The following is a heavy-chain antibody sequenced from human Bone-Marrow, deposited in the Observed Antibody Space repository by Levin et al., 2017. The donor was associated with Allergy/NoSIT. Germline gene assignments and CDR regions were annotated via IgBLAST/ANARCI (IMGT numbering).Heavy chain of an antibody. J-gene: IGHJ5*02. D-gene: IGHD3-22*01. CDR1: GITFSMDT. Sequence: RASVKVSCKASGITFSMDTISWVRQAPGQGLEWMGRIIPSHDVTNYAQKFQARVTITWETSTSTAYMELTSLRSDDTAVFYCARGTLNFDSSGYFDRYLGPWGQGTLVTVSS. CDR3: ARGTLNFDSSGYFDRYLGP. CDR2: IIPSHDVT. V-gene: IGHV1-69*02.